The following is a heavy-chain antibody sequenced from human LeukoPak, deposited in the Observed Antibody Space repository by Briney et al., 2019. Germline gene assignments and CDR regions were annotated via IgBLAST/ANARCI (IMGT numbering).Heavy chain of an antibody. D-gene: IGHD3-9*01. V-gene: IGHV3-23*01. CDR2: ISSSGGST. Sequence: GGSLRLSCAASGFTFSSYAMSWVRQAPGKGLEWVSTISSSGGSTYYADSVKGRFTISRDNAKNSLYLQMNSLRAEDTAVYYCATDYDILTGFDYWGQGTLVTVSS. J-gene: IGHJ4*02. CDR1: GFTFSSYA. CDR3: ATDYDILTGFDY.